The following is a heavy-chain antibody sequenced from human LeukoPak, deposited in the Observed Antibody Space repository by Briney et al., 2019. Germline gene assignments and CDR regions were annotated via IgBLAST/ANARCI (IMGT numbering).Heavy chain of an antibody. D-gene: IGHD7-27*01. CDR2: IYYSGST. J-gene: IGHJ4*02. V-gene: IGHV4-59*08. CDR1: GGSISNYF. CDR3: ARRPTGDPKFDY. Sequence: SETLSLTCSVSGGSISNYFWTWIRQPPGKGLEWIGYIYYSGSTYYNPSLQRRVTISVDTSKTRYSLKLSTVTAADTAVYYCARRPTGDPKFDYWGQGTLVTVSS.